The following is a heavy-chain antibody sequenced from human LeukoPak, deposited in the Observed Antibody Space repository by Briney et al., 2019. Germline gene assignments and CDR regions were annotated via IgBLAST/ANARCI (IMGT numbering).Heavy chain of an antibody. V-gene: IGHV4-39*07. CDR3: ARSLMIVVAVDAFDI. Sequence: SETLSLTCPVSGGSISSRSCYWGWIRQPPGKGLEWIGSIHYSGSTYYNPSLKSRVTISVDTSKNQFSLKLSSVTAADTAVYYCARSLMIVVAVDAFDIWGQGTMVTVSS. CDR1: GGSISSRSCY. D-gene: IGHD3-22*01. CDR2: IHYSGST. J-gene: IGHJ3*02.